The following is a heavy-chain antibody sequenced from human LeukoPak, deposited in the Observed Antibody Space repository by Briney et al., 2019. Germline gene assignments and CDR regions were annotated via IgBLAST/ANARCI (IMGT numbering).Heavy chain of an antibody. D-gene: IGHD3-9*01. CDR2: SYYSGST. Sequence: PSRTLSLTCSVSGGTITSGRYYWTWIRQYPEKGLEWIGYSYYSGSTHFKPSFKSRATISLDKSKNQFSLILTSATAADTAVYYCARATYDLLTGFYLDSWGQGTLVTVSS. J-gene: IGHJ4*02. CDR3: ARATYDLLTGFYLDS. CDR1: GGTITSGRYY. V-gene: IGHV4-31*03.